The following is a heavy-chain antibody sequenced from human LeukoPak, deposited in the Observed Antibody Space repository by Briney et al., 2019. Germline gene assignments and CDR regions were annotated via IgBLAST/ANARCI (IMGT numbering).Heavy chain of an antibody. Sequence: PSETLSLTCAVYGGSFSGYYWSWIRQPPEKGLDWIGEITRTGRINYNPALKGRVTMSLDTSKNQFSLELSSMTAADTAVYYCARDRRTDYFDYWGQGTLVTVSS. J-gene: IGHJ4*02. CDR2: ITRTGRI. V-gene: IGHV4-34*01. CDR1: GGSFSGYY. D-gene: IGHD1-1*01. CDR3: ARDRRTDYFDY.